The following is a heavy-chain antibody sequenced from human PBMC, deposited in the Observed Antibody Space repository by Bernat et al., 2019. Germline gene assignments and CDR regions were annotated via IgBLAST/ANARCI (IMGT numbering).Heavy chain of an antibody. V-gene: IGHV3-21*01. CDR2: ISSSSSYI. Sequence: EVQLVESGGGLVKPGGSLRLSCAASGFTYSSYSMNWVRQAPGKGLEWVSSISSSSSYIDYADSMKGRFTISRDNAKTSLYLHMNSMRAEDTAVYYCARHPWSSGSLPYFDYWGQGTLVTVSS. J-gene: IGHJ4*02. D-gene: IGHD3-22*01. CDR3: ARHPWSSGSLPYFDY. CDR1: GFTYSSYS.